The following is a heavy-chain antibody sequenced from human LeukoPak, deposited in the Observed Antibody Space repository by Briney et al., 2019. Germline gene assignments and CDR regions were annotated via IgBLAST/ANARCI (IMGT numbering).Heavy chain of an antibody. CDR3: AKCITMVRGVIMADAFDI. CDR1: GFTFSSYA. CDR2: ISGSGGST. J-gene: IGHJ3*02. D-gene: IGHD3-10*01. V-gene: IGHV3-23*01. Sequence: PGGSLRLSCAASGFTFSSYAMSWVRQAPGKGLEWVSAISGSGGSTYYADSVKGRFTISRDNSKNTLYLQMNSLRAEDTAVYYCAKCITMVRGVIMADAFDIWGQGTMVTVSS.